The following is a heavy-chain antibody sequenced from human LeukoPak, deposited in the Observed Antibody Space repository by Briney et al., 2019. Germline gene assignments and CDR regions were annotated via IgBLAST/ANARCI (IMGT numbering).Heavy chain of an antibody. V-gene: IGHV3-11*04. D-gene: IGHD6-13*01. CDR1: GFTFSDYY. Sequence: GGSLRLSCAASGFTFSDYYMSWLRQAPGKGLEGVSYISNSGSTIYYADSVKGRFTSSRDNAKNSLYLQMNSLRAEDTAVYYCARDGGPGYSSSWYLYWGQGTPVTVSS. J-gene: IGHJ4*02. CDR2: ISNSGSTI. CDR3: ARDGGPGYSSSWYLY.